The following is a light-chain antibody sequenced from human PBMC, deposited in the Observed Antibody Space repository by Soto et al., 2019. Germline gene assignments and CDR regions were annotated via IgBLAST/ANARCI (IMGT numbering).Light chain of an antibody. V-gene: IGKV3-15*01. Sequence: EIVMTQSPATLSVSPGERATLSCRASQSISSNLAWYQQKPGQAPRLLLYGASTRATGIPATFSGSGSGTDSTLTTSSLQSENFAGYYCQDYNNWPFTFGPGTKVDIK. CDR1: QSISSN. CDR2: GAS. CDR3: QDYNNWPFT. J-gene: IGKJ3*01.